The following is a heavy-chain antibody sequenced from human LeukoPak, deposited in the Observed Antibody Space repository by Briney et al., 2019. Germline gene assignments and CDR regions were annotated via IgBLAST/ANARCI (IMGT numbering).Heavy chain of an antibody. J-gene: IGHJ4*02. D-gene: IGHD3-22*01. V-gene: IGHV3-15*01. CDR3: TTDRPYYYDSSGYYYLPKGFDY. Sequence: PGGSLRLSCAASGFTFSSYAMSWVRQAPGKGLEWVGRIKSKTDGGTTDYAAPVKGRFTISRDDSKNTLYLQMNSLKTEDTAVYYCTTDRPYYYDSSGYYYLPKGFDYWGQGTLVTVSS. CDR1: GFTFSSYA. CDR2: IKSKTDGGTT.